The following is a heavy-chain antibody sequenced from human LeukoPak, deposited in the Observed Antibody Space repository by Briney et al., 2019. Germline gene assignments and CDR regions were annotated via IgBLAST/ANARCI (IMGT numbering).Heavy chain of an antibody. CDR1: GFAFSSYA. J-gene: IGHJ4*02. V-gene: IGHV3-23*01. CDR2: ISGSGGST. Sequence: GGSLRLSCAASGFAFSSYAMSWVRQAPGKGLEWVSSISGSGGSTHYADSMKGRFTISRDNSKNTLYLQLNSLRPEDTAVYYCARDQLAYSGYDTLFDYWGQGTLVTVSS. CDR3: ARDQLAYSGYDTLFDY. D-gene: IGHD5-12*01.